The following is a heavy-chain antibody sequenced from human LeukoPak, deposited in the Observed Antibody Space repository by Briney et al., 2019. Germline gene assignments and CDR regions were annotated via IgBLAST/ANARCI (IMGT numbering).Heavy chain of an antibody. V-gene: IGHV4-59*01. CDR1: GGSITSYY. D-gene: IGHD2-15*01. CDR2: IFHSGST. J-gene: IGHJ4*02. CDR3: ARGGGSWAFDY. Sequence: SETLSLTCTVSGGSITSYYWSWLRQSPGKGLEWTGYIFHSGSTNYNPSLKSRVTISVDTSRNQFSLTLSSVTAADTAVYYCARGGGSWAFDYWGQGTLVTVSS.